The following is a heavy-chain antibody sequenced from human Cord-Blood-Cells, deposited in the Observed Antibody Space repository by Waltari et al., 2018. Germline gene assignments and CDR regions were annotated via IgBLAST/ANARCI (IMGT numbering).Heavy chain of an antibody. J-gene: IGHJ3*02. CDR2: ISSSSSTI. CDR3: ARDSGYCSGGSCYYDAFDI. CDR1: GFTFSSYS. Sequence: EVQLVESGGGLVQPGGPLRLSCAASGFTFSSYSMNWVRQAPGKGLEWVSYISSSSSTIYYADSVKGRFTISRDNAKNSLYLQMNSLRDEDTAVYYCARDSGYCSGGSCYYDAFDIWGQGTMVTVSS. V-gene: IGHV3-48*02. D-gene: IGHD2-15*01.